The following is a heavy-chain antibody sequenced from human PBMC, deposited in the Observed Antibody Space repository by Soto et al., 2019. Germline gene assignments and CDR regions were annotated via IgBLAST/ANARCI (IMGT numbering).Heavy chain of an antibody. D-gene: IGHD3-22*01. J-gene: IGHJ4*02. CDR2: IYSGDSI. CDR1: GFSVSSNY. V-gene: IGHV3-53*01. CDR3: ARARGYYETSGYSGYYFDD. Sequence: EVQLVESGGGLIQPGGSVRLSCAASGFSVSSNYMSWVRQAPGKGLEWVSVIYSGDSIYYDYSVKGRFTISRDSSKNTLFLHMNSLRAEDTAVYYCARARGYYETSGYSGYYFDDWGQGTLVTVSS.